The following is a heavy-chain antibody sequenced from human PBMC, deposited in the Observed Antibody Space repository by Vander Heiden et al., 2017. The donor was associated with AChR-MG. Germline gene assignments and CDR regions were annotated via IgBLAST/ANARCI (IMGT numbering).Heavy chain of an antibody. CDR2: IIPIFGTA. V-gene: IGHV1-69*06. Sequence: QVQLVQSGAEVKKPGSSVKVSCKASGGTFSSYAISWVRQAPGQGLEWMGGIIPIFGTANYAQKFQGRVTITADKSTSTAYMELSSLRSEDTAVYYCAREAIVVVPAATEDYYYYMEVWGKGTTVTVSS. J-gene: IGHJ6*03. CDR3: AREAIVVVPAATEDYYYYMEV. D-gene: IGHD2-2*01. CDR1: GGTFSSYA.